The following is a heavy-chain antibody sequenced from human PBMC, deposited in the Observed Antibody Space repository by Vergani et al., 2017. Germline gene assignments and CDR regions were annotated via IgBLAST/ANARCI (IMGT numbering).Heavy chain of an antibody. CDR3: ARQIWFGELFQSYYYYGMDV. Sequence: QVQLQESGPGLVKPPGTLSLTCAVSGGSISGTNWWSWVRQSPGKGLEWIGEIYHSGSTNYNPSLKSRVTISVDTSKNQFSLKLSSVTAADTAVYYCARQIWFGELFQSYYYYGMDVWGQGP. CDR2: IYHSGST. J-gene: IGHJ6*02. V-gene: IGHV4-4*03. CDR1: GGSISGTNW. D-gene: IGHD3-10*01.